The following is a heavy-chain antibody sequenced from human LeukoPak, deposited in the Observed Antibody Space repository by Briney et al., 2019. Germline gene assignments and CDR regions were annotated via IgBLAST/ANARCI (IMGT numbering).Heavy chain of an antibody. J-gene: IGHJ6*03. Sequence: ASVKVSCKASGYTFTSYYMHWVRQAPGQGLEWMGIINPNGGSTIYAQKFQGRVTMTRDMSTSTDYMELSSLRSEDTAVYYCARDGTRQQPFLYYYYYYMDVWGKGTTVTVSS. CDR2: INPNGGST. CDR3: ARDGTRQQPFLYYYYYYMDV. D-gene: IGHD1/OR15-1a*01. V-gene: IGHV1-46*01. CDR1: GYTFTSYY.